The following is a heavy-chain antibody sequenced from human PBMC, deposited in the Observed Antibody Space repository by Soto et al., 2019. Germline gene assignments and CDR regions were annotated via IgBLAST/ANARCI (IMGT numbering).Heavy chain of an antibody. V-gene: IGHV3-23*01. D-gene: IGHD2-21*02. CDR1: GFTFSGYA. CDR3: AKDAVTATFAPNWFDP. Sequence: GGSLRLSCAASGFTFSGYAMNWVRQAPGKGLEWVSAISGSGGSTYYADSVKGRFTISRDNSKNTLYLQMNSLRAEDTAVYYCAKDAVTATFAPNWFDPWGQGTLVTVSS. CDR2: ISGSGGST. J-gene: IGHJ5*02.